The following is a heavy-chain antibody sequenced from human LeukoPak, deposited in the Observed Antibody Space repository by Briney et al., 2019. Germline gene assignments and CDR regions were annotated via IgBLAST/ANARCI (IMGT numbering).Heavy chain of an antibody. V-gene: IGHV3-23*01. CDR3: AELGITMIGGV. J-gene: IGHJ6*04. Sequence: GGSLRLSCAASGFTFSSYAMSWVRQAPGKGLEWVSGISGSGVSTYYADSVKGRFTISRDNAKNSLYLQMNSLRAEDTAVYYCAELGITMIGGVWGKGTTVTISS. D-gene: IGHD3-10*02. CDR1: GFTFSSYA. CDR2: ISGSGVST.